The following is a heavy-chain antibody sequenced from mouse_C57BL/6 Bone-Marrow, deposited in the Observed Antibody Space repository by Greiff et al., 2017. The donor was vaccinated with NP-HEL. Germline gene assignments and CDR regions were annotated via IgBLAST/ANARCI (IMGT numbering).Heavy chain of an antibody. CDR1: GFTFSDYY. CDR2: ISNGGGST. Sequence: EVKLMESGGGLVQPGGSLKLSCAASGFTFSDYYMYWVRQTPEKRLEWVAYISNGGGSTYYPDTVKGRFTFSRDNAKNTLYLQMSRLTSEDTAMYYCARHEATPYYYAMDYWGKGTSVTVSS. V-gene: IGHV5-12*01. CDR3: ARHEATPYYYAMDY. J-gene: IGHJ4*01.